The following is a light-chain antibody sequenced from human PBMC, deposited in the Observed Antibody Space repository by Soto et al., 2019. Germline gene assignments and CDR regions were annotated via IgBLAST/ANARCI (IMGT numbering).Light chain of an antibody. CDR2: GAS. V-gene: IGKV3-15*01. J-gene: IGKJ5*01. Sequence: EIVMTQSPATLSVSPGERATLSCRASQSVSSKLAWYQQKPGQAPRLLIYGASTRATGIPARFSGSGSGTEFTLTISSLQYEDFVVYYCQQYNTWPLITFGQGTRLEIK. CDR3: QQYNTWPLIT. CDR1: QSVSSK.